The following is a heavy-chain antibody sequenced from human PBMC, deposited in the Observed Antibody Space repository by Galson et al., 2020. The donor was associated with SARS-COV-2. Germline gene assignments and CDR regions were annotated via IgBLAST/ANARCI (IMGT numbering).Heavy chain of an antibody. V-gene: IGHV3-23*01. D-gene: IGHD1-26*01. CDR3: AKEEGPWEAPEGAFDI. CDR1: GLTFSNYA. J-gene: IGHJ3*02. CDR2: ISGSGGST. Sequence: GGSLRLSCAASGLTFSNYAMSWVRQAPGKGLEWVTGISGSGGSTYYADSVKGRFTISRDNFKNTLSLQMNSLRAEDTAIYYCAKEEGPWEAPEGAFDIWGQGTMVTVSS.